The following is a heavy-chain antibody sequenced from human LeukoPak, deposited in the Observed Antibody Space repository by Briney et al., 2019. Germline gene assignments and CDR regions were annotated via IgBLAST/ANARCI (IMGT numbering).Heavy chain of an antibody. V-gene: IGHV1-46*01. CDR2: INPSGGRT. CDR3: ARGPHYSSSSFYYYMDV. CDR1: GDTFTSDY. J-gene: IGHJ6*03. Sequence: GSVTVSCKASGDTFTSDYMHWVRQAPGPGLEWLGIINPSGGRTSYAQKCQGRVTMTRDMHTSTVYMELSSLTSEDTAVYYRARGPHYSSSSFYYYMDVWGKGTTVTVSS. D-gene: IGHD6-6*01.